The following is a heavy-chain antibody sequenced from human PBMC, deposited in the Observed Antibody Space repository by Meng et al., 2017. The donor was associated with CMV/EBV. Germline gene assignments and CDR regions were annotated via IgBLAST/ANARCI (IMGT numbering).Heavy chain of an antibody. Sequence: SETLSLTCTVSGYSISSGYYWGWIRQLPGKGLEWIGSIYHSGSTYYNPSLKSRVTISVDTSKNQFSLKLSSVTAADTAVYYCAIEYYYGSGSQFDYWGQGTLVTVSS. CDR2: IYHSGST. J-gene: IGHJ4*02. CDR3: AIEYYYGSGSQFDY. D-gene: IGHD3-10*01. V-gene: IGHV4-38-2*02. CDR1: GYSISSGYY.